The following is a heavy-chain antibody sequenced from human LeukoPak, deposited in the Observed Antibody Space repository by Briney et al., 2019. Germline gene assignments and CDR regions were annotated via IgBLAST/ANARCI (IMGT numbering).Heavy chain of an antibody. V-gene: IGHV3-23*01. J-gene: IGHJ5*02. CDR2: ISGSGGST. Sequence: PGGSLRLSCAASGFTFSSYAMSWVRQAPGKGLEWVSAISGSGGSTYYADSVKGRFTISRDNSKNTLYPQMNSLRAEDTAVYYCAKYGGLLRYFDWLNWFDPWGQGTLVTVSS. CDR1: GFTFSSYA. D-gene: IGHD3-9*01. CDR3: AKYGGLLRYFDWLNWFDP.